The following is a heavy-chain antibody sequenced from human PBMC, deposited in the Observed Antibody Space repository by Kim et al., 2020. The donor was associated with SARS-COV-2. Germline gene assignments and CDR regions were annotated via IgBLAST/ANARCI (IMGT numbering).Heavy chain of an antibody. J-gene: IGHJ6*03. V-gene: IGHV3-23*03. Sequence: GGSLRLSCSASGFTFSTYAMNWVRQAPGKGLEWVSGIYSGGSSTYYADSVKGRFTISRDNVKNRLFLQLNSLRTEDTAVYFCVPPSNCKYAAFGCMGLWG. CDR3: VPPSNCKYAAFGCMGL. CDR2: IYSGGSST. CDR1: GFTFSTYA. D-gene: IGHD1-7*01.